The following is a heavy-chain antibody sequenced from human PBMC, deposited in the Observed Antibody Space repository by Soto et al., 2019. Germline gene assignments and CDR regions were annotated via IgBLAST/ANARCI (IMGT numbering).Heavy chain of an antibody. CDR2: IGSNGADK. D-gene: IGHD4-17*01. CDR3: AADYXRHNSLNGYYYSYGMDV. CDR1: GITFSTYA. Sequence: LRLSCAASGITFSTYAMSWARRAPGKGLEWVSTIGSNGADKQYADFVKGRFTVSRDSSKSTLSLQMNSLRAEDTAVYYCAADYXRHNSLNGYYYSYGMDVWGQGTTVTVSS. V-gene: IGHV3-23*01. J-gene: IGHJ6*02.